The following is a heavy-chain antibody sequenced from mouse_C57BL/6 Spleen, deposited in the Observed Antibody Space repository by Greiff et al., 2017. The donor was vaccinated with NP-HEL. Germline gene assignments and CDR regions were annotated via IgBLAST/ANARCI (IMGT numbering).Heavy chain of an antibody. CDR3: ARGYYGSSYLFAY. Sequence: EVMLVESGGGLVKPGGSLKLSCAASGFTFSDYGMHWVRQAPEKGLEWVAYISSGSSTIYYADTVKGRFTISRDNAKNTLFLQMTSLRSEDTAMYYCARGYYGSSYLFAYWGQGTLVTVSA. V-gene: IGHV5-17*01. D-gene: IGHD1-1*01. J-gene: IGHJ3*01. CDR1: GFTFSDYG. CDR2: ISSGSSTI.